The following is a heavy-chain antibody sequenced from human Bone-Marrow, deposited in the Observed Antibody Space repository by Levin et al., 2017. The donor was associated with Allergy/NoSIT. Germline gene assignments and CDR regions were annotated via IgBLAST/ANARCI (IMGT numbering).Heavy chain of an antibody. V-gene: IGHV3-64*02. CDR1: GFTFNFYP. CDR2: IGSNGDNP. CDR3: ARDRDSGWSFDY. J-gene: IGHJ4*02. D-gene: IGHD6-19*01. Sequence: GGSLRLSCAASGFTFNFYPMHWVRQAPGKGLEFVSSIGSNGDNPFYADSVKGRFTISRDNSENTLYLQMGSLTAEDMAVYYCARDRDSGWSFDYWGQGTLVNVSS.